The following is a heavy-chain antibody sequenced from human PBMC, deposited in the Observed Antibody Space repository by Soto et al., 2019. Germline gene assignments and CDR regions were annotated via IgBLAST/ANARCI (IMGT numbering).Heavy chain of an antibody. CDR2: MYDSGST. CDR1: GGSISSSTFY. D-gene: IGHD1-1*01. J-gene: IGHJ3*02. Sequence: LQLQESGPGLVKPSATLSLTCTVSGGSISSSTFYWGWIRQPPGKGLEWVGSMYDSGSTYYNPSLKRRVTIAVDTSKNQFSRKLSSVTAADTAVYYCARRTVEPTATLDAFDIWGQGTMVTVSS. CDR3: ARRTVEPTATLDAFDI. V-gene: IGHV4-39*01.